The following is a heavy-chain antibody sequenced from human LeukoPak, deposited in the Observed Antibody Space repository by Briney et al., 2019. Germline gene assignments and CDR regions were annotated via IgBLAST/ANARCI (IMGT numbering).Heavy chain of an antibody. Sequence: GGSLRLSCAASGFTFSSYAMSWVRQAPDKGLEWVAVISYDVNNKYYADSVQGRFTISRDNSKNTLYLQMNSLRAEDTAIYYCAREGGITGAEEFDSWGQGTLVTVSS. CDR1: GFTFSSYA. V-gene: IGHV3-30-3*01. CDR2: ISYDVNNK. D-gene: IGHD1-20*01. CDR3: AREGGITGAEEFDS. J-gene: IGHJ4*02.